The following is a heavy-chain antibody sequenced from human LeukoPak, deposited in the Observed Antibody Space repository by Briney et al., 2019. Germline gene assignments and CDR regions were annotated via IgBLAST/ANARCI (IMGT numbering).Heavy chain of an antibody. CDR1: GFTFSSYG. Sequence: GGSLRLSCAASGFTFSSYGMHWVRQAPGKGLEWVAVISYDGSNKYYADSVKGRFTISRDNSKNTLYLQMNSLRAEDTAVYYCAKEGIGWYFVHWGQGTLVTVSS. V-gene: IGHV3-30*18. CDR2: ISYDGSNK. CDR3: AKEGIGWYFVH. D-gene: IGHD6-25*01. J-gene: IGHJ4*02.